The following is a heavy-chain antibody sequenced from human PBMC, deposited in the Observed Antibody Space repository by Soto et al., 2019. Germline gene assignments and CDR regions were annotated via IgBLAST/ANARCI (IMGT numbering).Heavy chain of an antibody. CDR2: INAGNGNT. D-gene: IGHD3-10*01. J-gene: IGHJ4*02. CDR3: AVLWFGEYFDP. Sequence: QVQLVQSGAEVKKPGASVKVSCKASGYTFTSYAMHWVRQAPGQRLEWMGWINAGNGNTKYSQKFQGRVTITRDTSASTSYMEVGRLISEDRVVYYCAVLWFGEYFDPWAKGPLVTFPS. CDR1: GYTFTSYA. V-gene: IGHV1-3*01.